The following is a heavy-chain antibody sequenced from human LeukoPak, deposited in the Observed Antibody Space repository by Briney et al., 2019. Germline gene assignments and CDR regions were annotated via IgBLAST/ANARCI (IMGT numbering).Heavy chain of an antibody. CDR2: IYHSGST. CDR3: ARDHGDYAGGRGFDY. V-gene: IGHV4-30-2*01. D-gene: IGHD4-17*01. CDR1: GGSISSGGYS. J-gene: IGHJ4*02. Sequence: SQTPSLTCAVSGGSISSGGYSWSWIRQPPGKGLEWIGYIYHSGSTYYNPSLKSRVTISVDRSKNQFSLKLSSVTAADTAVYYCARDHGDYAGGRGFDYWGQGTLVTVSS.